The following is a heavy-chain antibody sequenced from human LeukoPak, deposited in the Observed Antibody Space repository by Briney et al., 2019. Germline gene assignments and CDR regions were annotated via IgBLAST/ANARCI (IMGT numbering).Heavy chain of an antibody. V-gene: IGHV4-59*01. CDR2: IYYSGST. J-gene: IGHJ5*02. CDR3: ARQIAAAGTHWFDP. CDR1: GGSISSYY. D-gene: IGHD6-13*01. Sequence: PSETLSLTCTVPGGSISSYYWSWIRQPPGKGLEWIGYIYYSGSTNYNPSLKSRVTISVDTSKNQFSLKLSSVTAADTAVYYCARQIAAAGTHWFDPWGQGTLVTVSS.